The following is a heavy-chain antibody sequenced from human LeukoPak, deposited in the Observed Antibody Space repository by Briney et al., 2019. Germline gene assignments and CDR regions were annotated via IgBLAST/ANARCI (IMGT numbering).Heavy chain of an antibody. Sequence: PSETLSLTCTVSGGSISSYYWSWIRQPARKGVEWIGRIYTSGSTNYNPSLKSRVTISVDTSKNQFSLKLSSVTAADTAMYYCARAGQYQLLYPEYYFDYWGQGTLVTVSS. CDR2: IYTSGST. V-gene: IGHV4-4*07. CDR3: ARAGQYQLLYPEYYFDY. D-gene: IGHD2-2*02. CDR1: GGSISSYY. J-gene: IGHJ4*02.